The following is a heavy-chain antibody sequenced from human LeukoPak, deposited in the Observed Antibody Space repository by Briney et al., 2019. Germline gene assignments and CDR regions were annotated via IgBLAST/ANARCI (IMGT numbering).Heavy chain of an antibody. V-gene: IGHV1-18*01. J-gene: IGHJ4*02. Sequence: GASVKVSCKASGYTFTSYGIRWVRQAPGQGLEWMGWISAYNGNTNYAQKLQGRVTMTTDTSTSTAYMELRSLRSDDTAVYYCARDPYDYVWGSYRRSRRYFDYWGQGTLVTVSS. CDR1: GYTFTSYG. CDR3: ARDPYDYVWGSYRRSRRYFDY. CDR2: ISAYNGNT. D-gene: IGHD3-16*02.